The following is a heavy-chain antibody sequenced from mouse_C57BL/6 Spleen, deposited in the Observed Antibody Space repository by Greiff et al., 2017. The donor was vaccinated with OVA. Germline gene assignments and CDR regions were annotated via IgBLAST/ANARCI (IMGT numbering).Heavy chain of an antibody. CDR3: ARGLEYWYFDV. D-gene: IGHD4-1*01. CDR1: GYAFSSSW. Sequence: QVQLQQSGPELVKPGASVKISCKASGYAFSSSWLNWVKQRPGKGLEWIGRIYPGDGDTNYNGKFKGKATLTADKSSSTAYMQLSSLTSEDSAVYYCARGLEYWYFDVWGTGTTVTVSS. V-gene: IGHV1-82*01. J-gene: IGHJ1*03. CDR2: IYPGDGDT.